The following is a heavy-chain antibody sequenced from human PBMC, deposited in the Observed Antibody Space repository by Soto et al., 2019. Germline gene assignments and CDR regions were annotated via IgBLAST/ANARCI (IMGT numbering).Heavy chain of an antibody. Sequence: QVQLVESGGGVVQPGRSLRLSCEASGFAFRSYAVHWVRQAPGKGLDWVALISYDGSNVYYADSVKGRFTISRDNSKNTLYLQMNSLRAXDTAXXXCAXRRGFGTYYFAYWGQGTLVTVSS. CDR3: AXRRGFGTYYFAY. J-gene: IGHJ4*02. CDR2: ISYDGSNV. CDR1: GFAFRSYA. D-gene: IGHD1-7*01. V-gene: IGHV3-30*14.